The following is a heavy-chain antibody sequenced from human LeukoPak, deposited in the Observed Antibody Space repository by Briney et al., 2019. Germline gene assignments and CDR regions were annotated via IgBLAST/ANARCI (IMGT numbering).Heavy chain of an antibody. CDR2: ISSSGSTI. CDR1: GFTFSSYE. J-gene: IGHJ4*02. CDR3: VRGGRGMSSRVFDQ. Sequence: GSLRLSCAASGFTFSSYEMNWVRQAPGKGLEWVSYISSSGSTIYYADSVKGRFTISRDNAKNSLYLQMNSLRAEDTALYYCVRGGRGMSSRVFDQWGQGTLVTVSS. D-gene: IGHD3-16*01. V-gene: IGHV3-48*03.